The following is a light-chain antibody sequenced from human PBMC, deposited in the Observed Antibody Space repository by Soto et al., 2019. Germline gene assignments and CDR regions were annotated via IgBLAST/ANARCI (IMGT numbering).Light chain of an antibody. Sequence: IVLTQSPFTLSLSPGERATLPCRASQSVRTYLAWYQVKPGQAPRLLIYDASSRASGVPARFSGSGSGTDFTLTISSLEPEDFALYYCQPRNSWPPITFGQGTRLEIK. CDR1: QSVRTY. CDR2: DAS. V-gene: IGKV3-11*01. CDR3: QPRNSWPPIT. J-gene: IGKJ5*01.